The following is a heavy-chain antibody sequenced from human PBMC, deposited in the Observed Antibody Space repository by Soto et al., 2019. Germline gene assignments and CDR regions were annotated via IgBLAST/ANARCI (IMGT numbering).Heavy chain of an antibody. V-gene: IGHV4-4*07. Sequence: SETLSLTCSVSGGSISSYYWSWIRQPAGKGLEWIGRIYPSGNTNYNPSLKSRVTMSVDTSKDQFALKLSSVTAADTAVYYCARATRDYGDYGYFDYWGQGTLVTVSS. D-gene: IGHD4-17*01. J-gene: IGHJ4*02. CDR3: ARATRDYGDYGYFDY. CDR2: IYPSGNT. CDR1: GGSISSYY.